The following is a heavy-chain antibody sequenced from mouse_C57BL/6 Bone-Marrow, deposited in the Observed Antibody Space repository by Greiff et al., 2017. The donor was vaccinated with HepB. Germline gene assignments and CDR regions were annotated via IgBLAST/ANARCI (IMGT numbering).Heavy chain of an antibody. CDR3: TTPGTGGY. CDR2: IDPENGDT. D-gene: IGHD4-1*01. CDR1: GFNIKDDY. Sequence: VQLQQSGAELVRPGASVKLSCTASGFNIKDDYMHWVKQRPEQGLEWIGWIDPENGDTEYASKFQGKATITADTSSNTAYLQLSSLTSEDTAVYYCTTPGTGGYWGQGTTLTVSS. J-gene: IGHJ2*01. V-gene: IGHV14-4*01.